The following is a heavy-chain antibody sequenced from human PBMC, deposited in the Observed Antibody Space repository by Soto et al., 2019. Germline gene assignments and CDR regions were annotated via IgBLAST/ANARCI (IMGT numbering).Heavy chain of an antibody. CDR3: ARLGQRVRWAFDI. D-gene: IGHD4-17*01. CDR1: GGSISSYY. CDR2: IYYSGST. Sequence: SETLSLTCTVSGGSISSYYWSWIRQPPGKGLEWIGYIYYSGSTNYNPSLKSRVTISVDTSKNQFSLKLSSVTAADTAVYYCARLGQRVRWAFDIWGQGTMVTVSS. V-gene: IGHV4-59*08. J-gene: IGHJ3*02.